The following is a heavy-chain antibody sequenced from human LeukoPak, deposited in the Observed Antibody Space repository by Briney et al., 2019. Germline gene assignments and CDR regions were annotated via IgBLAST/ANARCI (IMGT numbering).Heavy chain of an antibody. V-gene: IGHV4-61*02. D-gene: IGHD1-26*01. Sequence: SQTLSLTCTVSGGSISSGNYYWCWVRQPAGKGLQWIGRLHTSGSTNYNPSLGSRVTISVDTSENQFSLKLRSMTAADTAVYYCARDRGGIVGDTNAFDIWGQGTMVTVSS. CDR3: ARDRGGIVGDTNAFDI. CDR2: LHTSGST. J-gene: IGHJ3*02. CDR1: GGSISSGNYY.